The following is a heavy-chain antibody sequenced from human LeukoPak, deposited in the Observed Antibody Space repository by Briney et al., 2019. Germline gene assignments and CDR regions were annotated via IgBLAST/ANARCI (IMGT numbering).Heavy chain of an antibody. CDR2: IYPGDSDT. CDR3: ARQVPAATNWFDP. CDR1: GYSFTSYW. V-gene: IGHV5-51*01. D-gene: IGHD2-2*01. J-gene: IGHJ5*02. Sequence: GESLKISCKGSGYSFTSYWIGWVRQMPGKGLEWMGIIYPGDSDTRYSPSFQGQVTISADKSISTAYLQWSSLEASDTAMYYCARQVPAATNWFDPWGQGTLVTVSS.